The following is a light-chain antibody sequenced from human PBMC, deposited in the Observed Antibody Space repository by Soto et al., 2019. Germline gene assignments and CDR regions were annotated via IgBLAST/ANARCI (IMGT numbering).Light chain of an antibody. CDR3: SSYASITALV. Sequence: QSVLTQPASVSGSPGQSITISCTGTNSDVGGYNSVSWYQQHPGKVPKIMIYDVNIRPSGVPDRFSGSKSGNTASLTISGLQAEDEADYCCSSYASITALVFGTGTKLTVL. CDR1: NSDVGGYNS. CDR2: DVN. V-gene: IGLV2-14*01. J-gene: IGLJ1*01.